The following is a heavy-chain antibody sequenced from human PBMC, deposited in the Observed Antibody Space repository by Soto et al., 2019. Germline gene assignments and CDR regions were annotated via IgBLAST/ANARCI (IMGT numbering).Heavy chain of an antibody. CDR2: ISSSGTTI. CDR1: GFSFSRYE. V-gene: IGHV3-48*03. D-gene: IGHD3-3*01. CDR3: ASMIFGVVNDSSYYGMDV. Sequence: GGSLRLSCAASGFSFSRYEMNYVRQAPGKGLEWVSYISSSGTTIYYAGSVKGRFTISRDNAKNSLYLQMNSLRAEDTAVYYCASMIFGVVNDSSYYGMDVWGQGTTVTVS. J-gene: IGHJ6*02.